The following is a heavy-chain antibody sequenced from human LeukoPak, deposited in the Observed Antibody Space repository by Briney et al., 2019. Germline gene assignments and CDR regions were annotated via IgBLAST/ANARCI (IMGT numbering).Heavy chain of an antibody. J-gene: IGHJ4*02. V-gene: IGHV4-4*07. CDR1: GASINNYY. CDR3: ARDRGVACPGFDY. D-gene: IGHD3-10*01. CDR2: IYITGSN. Sequence: SETLSPTCTVSGASINNYYWSWIRQPAGKGLEWIGRIYITGSNIYNPSFKSRVTMSVDTSKSQFSLKLTSVTAADTAVYCCARDRGVACPGFDYWGQGTLVTVSS.